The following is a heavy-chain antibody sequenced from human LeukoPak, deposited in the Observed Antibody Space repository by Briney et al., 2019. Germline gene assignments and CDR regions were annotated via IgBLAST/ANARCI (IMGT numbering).Heavy chain of an antibody. CDR3: ARDIGSSYNWFDP. CDR1: GGTFSSYA. D-gene: IGHD1-26*01. Sequence: GASVKVSCKASGGTFSSYAIGWVRQAPGQGLEWMGRIIPIFGTANYAQKFQGRVTITTDESTSTAYMELSSLRSEDTAVYYCARDIGSSYNWFDPWGQGTLVTVSS. V-gene: IGHV1-69*05. J-gene: IGHJ5*02. CDR2: IIPIFGTA.